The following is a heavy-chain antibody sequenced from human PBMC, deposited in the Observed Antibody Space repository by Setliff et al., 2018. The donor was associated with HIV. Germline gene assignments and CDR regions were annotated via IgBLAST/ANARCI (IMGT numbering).Heavy chain of an antibody. CDR3: ATFYSTGWYNP. CDR1: GDTFNNCA. CDR2: SIPLFGTT. V-gene: IGHV1-69*05. D-gene: IGHD6-19*01. Sequence: SVKVSCKASGDTFNNCAVTWVRQAPGQGLEWMGGSIPLFGTTNYAQKFQGRVTFTRDTSAHTAYMELSSLTSEGTAVYYCATFYSTGWYNPWGQGTLGTVPQ. J-gene: IGHJ5*02.